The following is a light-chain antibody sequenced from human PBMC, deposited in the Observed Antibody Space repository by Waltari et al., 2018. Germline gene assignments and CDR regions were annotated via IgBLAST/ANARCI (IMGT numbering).Light chain of an antibody. CDR1: SGHSFYP. CDR3: QTWGTGTWV. V-gene: IGLV4-69*01. CDR2: VTNDGSH. J-gene: IGLJ3*02. Sequence: QLVLTQSHSASAPLAASAKPSCTLSSGHSFYPIAWHQQLPEKVLRFCLMVTNDGSHMKGDGIPDRFSGSSSGAERYLTISSLQSEGEADYYGQTWGTGTWVFGGGTKLTVL.